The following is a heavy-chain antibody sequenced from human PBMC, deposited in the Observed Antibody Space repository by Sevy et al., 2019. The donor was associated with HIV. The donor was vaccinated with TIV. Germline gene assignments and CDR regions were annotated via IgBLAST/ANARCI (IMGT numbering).Heavy chain of an antibody. D-gene: IGHD3-10*01. J-gene: IGHJ6*03. CDR1: GFTFSSYA. V-gene: IGHV3-23*01. CDR2: ISGSGGST. Sequence: GGSLRLSCAASGFTFSSYAMSWVRQAPGKGLEWVSAISGSGGSTYYAGSVKGRFTISRDNSKNTLYLQMNSLRAEDTAVYYCAKEGEAYYYYYYMDVWGKGTTVTVSS. CDR3: AKEGEAYYYYYYMDV.